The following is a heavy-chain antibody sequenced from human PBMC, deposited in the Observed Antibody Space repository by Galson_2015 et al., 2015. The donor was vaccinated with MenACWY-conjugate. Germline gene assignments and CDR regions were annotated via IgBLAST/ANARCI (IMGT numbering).Heavy chain of an antibody. CDR1: GFKFSLYC. Sequence: SLRLSCAAAGFKFSLYCMNWVRQAPGKGLEWVSSISSGSSYIYYADSVKGRFTISRDNANNSLHLQLNSLRVEDTALYYCARGKASGSFPYYFDYRGQGVMVAVSS. V-gene: IGHV3-21*01. J-gene: IGHJ4*02. CDR3: ARGKASGSFPYYFDY. D-gene: IGHD3-10*01. CDR2: ISSGSSYI.